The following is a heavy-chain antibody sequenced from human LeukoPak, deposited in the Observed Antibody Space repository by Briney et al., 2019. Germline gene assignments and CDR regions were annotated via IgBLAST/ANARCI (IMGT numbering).Heavy chain of an antibody. CDR3: ARVVMAVGVDC. CDR1: GGSFSGYY. V-gene: IGHV4-34*01. CDR2: INHSGST. Sequence: SETLSLTCAVYGGSFSGYYWSWIRQPPGKGLEWIGEINHSGSTNYNPSLKSRVTISVDTSKNQFSLKLSSVAAADTAVYYCARVVMAVGVDCWGQGTLVTVSS. J-gene: IGHJ4*02. D-gene: IGHD2-8*01.